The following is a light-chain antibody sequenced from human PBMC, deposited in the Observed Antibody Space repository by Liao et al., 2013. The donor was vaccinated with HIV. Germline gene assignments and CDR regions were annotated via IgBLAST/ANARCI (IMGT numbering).Light chain of an antibody. V-gene: IGLV3-1*01. Sequence: SYELIQPPSVSVSPGQTANITCSGDKLGDKYTCWYQQKPGQSPVLVIYQDSKRPSGIPERFSGSNSGNTATLTVSGTQAMDEADYYCQAWDSSTAVFGGGTKLTVL. CDR1: KLGDKY. J-gene: IGLJ2*01. CDR3: QAWDSSTAV. CDR2: QDS.